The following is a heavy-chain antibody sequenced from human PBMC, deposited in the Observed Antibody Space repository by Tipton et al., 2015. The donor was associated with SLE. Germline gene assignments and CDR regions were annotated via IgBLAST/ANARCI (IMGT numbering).Heavy chain of an antibody. CDR2: IYNSGIT. CDR1: GDSFSSGSSS. D-gene: IGHD5-18*01. Sequence: GLVKPSGTLSLTCTVSGDSFSSGSSSWNWVRQPAGKGLEWIGLIYNSGITNYNPSLQSRVTLSVDMSKNQFSLRLSSVTAADTAVYYCARWIPLTGINVWGQGATVTVSS. J-gene: IGHJ6*02. CDR3: ARWIPLTGINV. V-gene: IGHV4-61*02.